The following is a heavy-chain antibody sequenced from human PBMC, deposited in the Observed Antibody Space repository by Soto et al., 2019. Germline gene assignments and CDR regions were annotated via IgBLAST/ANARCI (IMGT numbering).Heavy chain of an antibody. D-gene: IGHD2-21*02. CDR3: ARAEYCGGDCYSTFDY. CDR1: GYTFTSYG. V-gene: IGHV1-18*04. CDR2: ISAYNGNT. J-gene: IGHJ4*02. Sequence: ASVKVSCKASGYTFTSYGISWVRQAPGQGLEWMGWISAYNGNTNYAQKLQGRVTMTTDTSTSTAYMELRSLRSDDTAVYYCARAEYCGGDCYSTFDYWGQGTLVTVS.